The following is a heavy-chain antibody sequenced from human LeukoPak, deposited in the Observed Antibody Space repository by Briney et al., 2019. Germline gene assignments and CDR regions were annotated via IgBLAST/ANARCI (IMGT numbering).Heavy chain of an antibody. V-gene: IGHV1-46*01. Sequence: GASVKVSCKASGYTFTSYYMHWVRQAPGQGLEWMGIINPSGGSTSYAQKFQGRVTMTEDTSTDTAYMEPSSLRSEDTAVYYCATDLDYGIAAAATFDYWGQGTLVTVSS. D-gene: IGHD6-13*01. CDR1: GYTFTSYY. CDR2: INPSGGST. CDR3: ATDLDYGIAAAATFDY. J-gene: IGHJ4*02.